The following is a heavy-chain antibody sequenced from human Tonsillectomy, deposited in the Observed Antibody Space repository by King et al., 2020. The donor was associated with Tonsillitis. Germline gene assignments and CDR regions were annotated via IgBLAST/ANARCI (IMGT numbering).Heavy chain of an antibody. Sequence: QLQLQESGPGVLKPSETLSLTCTVSGGSISSSDPYWSWIRQPPWKGLEWIGYMYRSGSIFYNPSLKSRITISGGTSENRFSLKLSSLTAADTAVYFCARYVSGHFDYWGQGALVTVSS. CDR2: MYRSGSI. D-gene: IGHD1-26*01. V-gene: IGHV4-39*01. CDR1: GGSISSSDPY. J-gene: IGHJ4*02. CDR3: ARYVSGHFDY.